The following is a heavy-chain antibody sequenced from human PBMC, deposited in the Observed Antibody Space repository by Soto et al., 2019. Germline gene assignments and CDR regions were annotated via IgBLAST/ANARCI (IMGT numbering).Heavy chain of an antibody. D-gene: IGHD6-19*01. CDR3: ARDFVSSGWFSQYYGQDV. CDR1: GFTFSSYG. V-gene: IGHV3-33*01. Sequence: QVQLVESGGGVVQPGRSLRLSCAASGFTFSSYGMHWVRQAPGQGLECVAVIWSDGRKKYYADSVKGRFTISRDNAKNPLDMQKNSLGSKDAAVYNRARDFVSSGWFSQYYGQDVGGQSTTVTVSS. CDR2: IWSDGRKK. J-gene: IGHJ6*02.